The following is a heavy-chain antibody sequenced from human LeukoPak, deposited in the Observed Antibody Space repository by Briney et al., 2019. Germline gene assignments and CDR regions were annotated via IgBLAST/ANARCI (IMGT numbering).Heavy chain of an antibody. V-gene: IGHV4-61*02. J-gene: IGHJ4*02. D-gene: IGHD2-15*01. CDR1: GGSISSGSYY. CDR3: ARLSRGSCNSFDY. Sequence: PSQTLSLTCTVSGGSISSGSYYWSWIRQPAGKGLEWIGRIYTSGSTNYNPSLKSRVTISVDTSKNQFSLKLSSVTAADTAVYYCARLSRGSCNSFDYWGQGTLVTVSS. CDR2: IYTSGST.